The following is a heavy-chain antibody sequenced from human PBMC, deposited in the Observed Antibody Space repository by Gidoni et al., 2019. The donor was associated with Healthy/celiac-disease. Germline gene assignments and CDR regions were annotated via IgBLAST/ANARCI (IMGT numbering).Heavy chain of an antibody. Sequence: QVQLVESGGGVVQPGRSLRLSCAASGFTFSSYGMHWVRQAPGKGLEWVAVIWYDGSNKYYADSVKGRFTISRDNSKNTLYLQMNSLRAEDTAVYYCARDEGSSSWGNYYYGMDVWGQGTTVTVSS. D-gene: IGHD6-6*01. CDR1: GFTFSSYG. CDR3: ARDEGSSSWGNYYYGMDV. CDR2: IWYDGSNK. J-gene: IGHJ6*02. V-gene: IGHV3-33*01.